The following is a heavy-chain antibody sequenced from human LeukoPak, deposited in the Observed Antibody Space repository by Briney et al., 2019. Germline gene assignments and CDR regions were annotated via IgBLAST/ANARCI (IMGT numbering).Heavy chain of an antibody. J-gene: IGHJ5*02. CDR3: ARLGGSRKRGWFDP. Sequence: SETLSLTCTVSGGSISSGGYYWSCIRQPPGKGLEWIGYIYYSGSTNYNPSLKSRVTISVDTSKNQFFLKLSSVTAADTAVYYCARLGGSRKRGWFDPWGQGTLVTVSS. D-gene: IGHD3-10*01. V-gene: IGHV4-61*08. CDR2: IYYSGST. CDR1: GGSISSGGYY.